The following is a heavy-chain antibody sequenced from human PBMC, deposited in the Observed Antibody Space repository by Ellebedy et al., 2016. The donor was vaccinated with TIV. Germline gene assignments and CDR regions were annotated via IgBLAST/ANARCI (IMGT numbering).Heavy chain of an antibody. CDR1: EFTLSDYY. V-gene: IGHV3-11*01. D-gene: IGHD6-13*01. J-gene: IGHJ4*02. CDR3: ARSGASAGMY. Sequence: GGSLRLXXAVSEFTLSDYYMSWMRQAPGKGLEWVSYIRGGIHYADSVKGRFTISRDNAKISLYLQMNSLRVEDTAVYYCARSGASAGMYWGQGTQVTVSS. CDR2: IRGGI.